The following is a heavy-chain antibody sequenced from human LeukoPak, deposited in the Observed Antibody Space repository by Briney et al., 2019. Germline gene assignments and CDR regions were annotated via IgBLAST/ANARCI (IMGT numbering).Heavy chain of an antibody. Sequence: GASVKVSCKASGYTFTSYGISWVRQAPGQGLEWMGRIIPILGIANYAQKFQGRVTITADKSTSTAYMELSSLRSEDTAVYYCARGGDYGELQHWGQGTLVTVSS. V-gene: IGHV1-69*04. CDR1: GYTFTSYG. J-gene: IGHJ1*01. D-gene: IGHD4-17*01. CDR3: ARGGDYGELQH. CDR2: IIPILGIA.